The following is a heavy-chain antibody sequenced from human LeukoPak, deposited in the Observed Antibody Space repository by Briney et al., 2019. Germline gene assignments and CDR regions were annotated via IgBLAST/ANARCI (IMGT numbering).Heavy chain of an antibody. Sequence: PGGSLRLSCAASGFIFSSYSMSWVRQAPGKGLEWVSVITGSGGNTYYADSVKGRFTISKDNSKNTVYLQMSSLRAEDTAVYYCAKDLAAVAGTQSVFDIWGQGTMVTVSS. CDR1: GFIFSSYS. D-gene: IGHD6-19*01. V-gene: IGHV3-23*01. CDR2: ITGSGGNT. CDR3: AKDLAAVAGTQSVFDI. J-gene: IGHJ3*02.